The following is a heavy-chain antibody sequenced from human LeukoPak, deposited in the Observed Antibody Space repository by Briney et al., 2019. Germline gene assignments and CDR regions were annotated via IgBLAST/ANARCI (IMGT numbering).Heavy chain of an antibody. CDR2: IHPGDSET. CDR3: ARRRDLYSGSYYPFDY. CDR1: GYSFTSYW. Sequence: GESLKISCKGSGYSFTSYWIGWVRQMPGKGLEWMGIIHPGDSETRYSPSFQGQVTISADKSISTAYLQWSSLKASDTAMYYCARRRDLYSGSYYPFDYWGQGTLVTVSS. J-gene: IGHJ4*02. D-gene: IGHD1-26*01. V-gene: IGHV5-51*01.